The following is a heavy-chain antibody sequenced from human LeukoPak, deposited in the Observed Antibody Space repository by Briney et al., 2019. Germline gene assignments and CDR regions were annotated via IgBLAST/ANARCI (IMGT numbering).Heavy chain of an antibody. CDR2: FDPEDGET. Sequence: GASVKVSCKLSGYTLTELSMHWVRQAPGKGLEWMGGFDPEDGETIYAQKFQGRVTMTEDTSTDTAYMELSSLRSEDTAVYYCARDGRYYDILTGYYTFDYWGQGTLVTVSS. D-gene: IGHD3-9*01. V-gene: IGHV1-24*01. CDR3: ARDGRYYDILTGYYTFDY. J-gene: IGHJ4*02. CDR1: GYTLTELS.